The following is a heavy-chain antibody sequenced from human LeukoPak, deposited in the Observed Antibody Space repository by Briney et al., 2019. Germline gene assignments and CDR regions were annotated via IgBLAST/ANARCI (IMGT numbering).Heavy chain of an antibody. J-gene: IGHJ4*01. CDR3: ARQLGYCAAGTCYFDS. CDR1: GFAISTYA. D-gene: IGHD2-8*02. CDR2: LSSGRSP. V-gene: IGHV3-69-1*01. Sequence: GGSLRLSCAASGFAISTYAMAWVRQTPGKGLEWISSLSSGRSPSYSDSLEGRLTMSSDNARNTLYLQMDNLRGEDTAMYYCARQLGYCAAGTCYFDSWGHGTQVTVSS.